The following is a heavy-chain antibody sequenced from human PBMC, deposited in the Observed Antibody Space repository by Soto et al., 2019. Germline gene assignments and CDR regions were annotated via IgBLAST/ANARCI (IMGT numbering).Heavy chain of an antibody. V-gene: IGHV3-9*01. Sequence: LRLSCSASGFTFGDYAMHWFRQSPGKGLEWVSGISWNSGSIGYADSVKGRFTISRDNAKNSLYLQMNSLRAEDTALYYCAKDLYDSSGYYFFDYWGQGTLVTVSS. J-gene: IGHJ4*02. D-gene: IGHD3-22*01. CDR3: AKDLYDSSGYYFFDY. CDR2: ISWNSGSI. CDR1: GFTFGDYA.